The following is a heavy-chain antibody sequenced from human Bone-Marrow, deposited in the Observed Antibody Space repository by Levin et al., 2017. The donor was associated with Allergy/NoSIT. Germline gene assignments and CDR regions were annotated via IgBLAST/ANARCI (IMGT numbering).Heavy chain of an antibody. J-gene: IGHJ4*02. D-gene: IGHD2-2*01. CDR1: GGSFSGYY. CDR2: INHSGST. V-gene: IGHV4-34*01. Sequence: SQTLSLTFAVYGGSFSGYYWSWIRQPPGKGLEWIGEINHSGSTNYNPSLKSRVTISVDTSKNQFSLKLSSVTAADTAVYYCARGDNRDIVVAHPMTQFDYWGQGTLVTVSS. CDR3: ARGDNRDIVVAHPMTQFDY.